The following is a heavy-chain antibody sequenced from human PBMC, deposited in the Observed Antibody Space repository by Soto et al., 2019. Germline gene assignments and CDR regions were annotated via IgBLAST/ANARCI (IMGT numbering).Heavy chain of an antibody. CDR3: AKKPPSSIQGWAFGMDV. CDR1: GFSVTTNY. CDR2: TFTGGST. Sequence: EVQLVETGGGLIQPGGSLRLSCLASGFSVTTNYIIWVRQPPGKGLEWVSTTFTGGSTHYAYSVKGRFSISRDNSKNTVYLQMNNWRVEDTAVYYCAKKPPSSIQGWAFGMDVWGQGPTVSVSS. J-gene: IGHJ6*02. D-gene: IGHD1-26*01. V-gene: IGHV3-53*02.